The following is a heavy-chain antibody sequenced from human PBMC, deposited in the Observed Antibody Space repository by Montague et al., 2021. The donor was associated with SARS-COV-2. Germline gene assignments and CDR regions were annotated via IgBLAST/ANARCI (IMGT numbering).Heavy chain of an antibody. Sequence: SETLSLTCTVTGGPISSYYWSWIRQPPGKGLEWIGYIYYSGSTNYNPSLKSRVTISVDTSKNQFSLKLSSVTAADTAVYYCARYTRQIRLIVFDYGMDVWGQGDTVTVSS. D-gene: IGHD4-17*01. CDR1: GGPISSYY. V-gene: IGHV4-59*01. J-gene: IGHJ6*02. CDR3: ARYTRQIRLIVFDYGMDV. CDR2: IYYSGST.